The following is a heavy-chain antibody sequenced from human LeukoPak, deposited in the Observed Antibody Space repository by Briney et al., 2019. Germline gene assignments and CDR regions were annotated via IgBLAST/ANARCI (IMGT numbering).Heavy chain of an antibody. CDR2: IYHSGST. D-gene: IGHD2-2*01. CDR1: GYSISSGYY. Sequence: SETLSLTCAVSGYSISSGYYWGWIWQPPGKGLEWIGSIYHSGSTYYNPSLKSRVTISVDTSKNQFSLKLSSVTAADTAVYYCARIYCSSTTCYPDNWGQGTLVAVSS. CDR3: ARIYCSSTTCYPDN. V-gene: IGHV4-38-2*01. J-gene: IGHJ4*02.